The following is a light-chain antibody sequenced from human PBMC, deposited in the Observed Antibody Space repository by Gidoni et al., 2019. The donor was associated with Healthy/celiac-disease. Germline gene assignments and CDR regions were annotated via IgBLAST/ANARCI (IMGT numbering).Light chain of an antibody. J-gene: IGKJ4*01. CDR2: WAS. CDR1: QNVLYYSNNKNY. CDR3: QQYYSTPLT. Sequence: DIVMTQSPDSLAVSLGERATINCKSSQNVLYYSNNKNYLAWYQQKPGQPPKLLIYWASTRESGVPDRFSGSGSGTDFTLTISSLQAEDVAVYYCQQYYSTPLTFGGXTKVEIK. V-gene: IGKV4-1*01.